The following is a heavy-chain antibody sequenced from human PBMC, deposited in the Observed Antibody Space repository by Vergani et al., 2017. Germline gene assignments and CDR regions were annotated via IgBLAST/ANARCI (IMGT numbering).Heavy chain of an antibody. J-gene: IGHJ4*02. CDR1: GFTFSSYE. CDR2: ISSSGSTI. V-gene: IGHV3-48*03. D-gene: IGHD3-16*02. Sequence: EVQLLESGGGLVQPGGSLRLSCAASGFTFSSYEMNWVRQAPGKGLEWVSYISSSGSTIYYADSVKGRFTISRDNAKNSLYLQMNSLRAEDTAVYYCARDRAWGLGELSYFDYWGQGTLVTVSS. CDR3: ARDRAWGLGELSYFDY.